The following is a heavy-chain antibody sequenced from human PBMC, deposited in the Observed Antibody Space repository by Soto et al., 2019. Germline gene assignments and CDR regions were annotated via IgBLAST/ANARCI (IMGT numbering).Heavy chain of an antibody. CDR1: VGSINIGGYS. Sequence: TLSITCAISVGSINIGGYSVSLIRQPRGKGLEWIGYIDYSGSTYYNPSLKSRVTMSVDTSKNQFSLKLSSVTAADTAVYYCARGVLQQAYNWFDPWGQGTMVTVSS. J-gene: IGHJ5*02. D-gene: IGHD4-4*01. CDR3: ARGVLQQAYNWFDP. CDR2: IDYSGST. V-gene: IGHV4-31*11.